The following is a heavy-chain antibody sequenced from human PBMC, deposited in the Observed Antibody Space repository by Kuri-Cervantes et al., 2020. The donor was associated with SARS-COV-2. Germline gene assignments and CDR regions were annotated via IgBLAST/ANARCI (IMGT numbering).Heavy chain of an antibody. D-gene: IGHD2-8*01. V-gene: IGHV4-39*01. CDR1: GGSISSSSYY. CDR2: IYYSGST. Sequence: ESLKISCTVSGGSISSSSYYWGWIRQPPGKGLEWIGSIYYSGSTYYNPSLKSRVTISVDTSKNQFSLKLSSVTAADTAVYYCARGNGGRDAFDIWGQGTMVTVSS. J-gene: IGHJ3*02. CDR3: ARGNGGRDAFDI.